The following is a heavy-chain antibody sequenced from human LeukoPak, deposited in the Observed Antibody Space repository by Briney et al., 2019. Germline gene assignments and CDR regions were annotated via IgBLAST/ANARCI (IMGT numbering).Heavy chain of an antibody. J-gene: IGHJ4*02. CDR2: IIPIFGTA. CDR3: ARDGADLCTNGVCYLFDY. D-gene: IGHD2-8*01. V-gene: IGHV1-69*05. Sequence: PVASVKVSCKASGGTFSSYAISWVRQAPGQGLEWMGGIIPIFGTANYAQKFQGRVTMTRDMSTSTVYMELSSLRSEDTAVYYCARDGADLCTNGVCYLFDYWGQGTLVTVSS. CDR1: GGTFSSYA.